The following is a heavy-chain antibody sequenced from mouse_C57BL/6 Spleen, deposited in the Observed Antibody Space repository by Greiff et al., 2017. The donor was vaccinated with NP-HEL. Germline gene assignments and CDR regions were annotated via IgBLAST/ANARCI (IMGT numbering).Heavy chain of an antibody. CDR2: IDPETGGT. CDR3: TEFPPYYGSSYGGAY. Sequence: QVHVKQSGAELVRPGASVTLSCKASGYTFTDYEMHWVKQTPVHGLEWIGAIDPETGGTAYNQKFKGKAILTADKSSSTAYMELRSLTSEDSAVYYCTEFPPYYGSSYGGAYWGQGTLVTVSA. D-gene: IGHD1-1*01. CDR1: GYTFTDYE. J-gene: IGHJ3*01. V-gene: IGHV1-15*01.